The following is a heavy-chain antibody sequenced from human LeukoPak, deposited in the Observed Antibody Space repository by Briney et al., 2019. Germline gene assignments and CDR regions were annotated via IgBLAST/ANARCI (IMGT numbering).Heavy chain of an antibody. CDR2: INGSSGSI. CDR3: ARANPPGISFFDY. D-gene: IGHD3-16*02. J-gene: IGHJ4*02. CDR1: GFTFSTYS. Sequence: GGSLRHSCAGSGFTFSTYSKNWVRRAHGKRLEWVSSINGSSGSIYYEDSVKDRFTISRDNAENSMYLQMNSLRAEDTAVYYCARANPPGISFFDYWGQGALVTVSS. V-gene: IGHV3-21*06.